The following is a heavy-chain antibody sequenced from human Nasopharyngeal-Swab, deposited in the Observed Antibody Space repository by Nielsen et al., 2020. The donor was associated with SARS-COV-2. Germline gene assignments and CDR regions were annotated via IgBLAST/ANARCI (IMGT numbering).Heavy chain of an antibody. CDR3: ARGGYSYCSSYGMDV. J-gene: IGHJ6*02. Sequence: SVKVSCKASGGTFSSYAISWVRQAPGQGLEWMGRIIPILGIANYAQKFQGRVTITADKYPRTAYMDLSSLRSEETAVYYCARGGYSYCSSYGMDVWGQGTTVTVSS. D-gene: IGHD5-18*01. CDR1: GGTFSSYA. CDR2: IIPILGIA. V-gene: IGHV1-69*04.